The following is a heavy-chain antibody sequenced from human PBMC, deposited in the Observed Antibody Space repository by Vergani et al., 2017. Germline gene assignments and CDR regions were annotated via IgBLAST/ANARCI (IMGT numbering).Heavy chain of an antibody. J-gene: IGHJ5*02. CDR2: ISWNSNSI. D-gene: IGHD6-6*01. V-gene: IGHV3-9*02. CDR3: AKDLGTSSGGGWFDP. Sequence: EVQLEESGGGLVLPGRSLRLSCVASGFTSAGYAMHWVRQAPGKGLEWVSGISWNSNSIGYADSVKGRFTISRDNAQNSLYLQMNSLRAEDTALYYGAKDLGTSSGGGWFDPWGQGTLVTVSS. CDR1: GFTSAGYA.